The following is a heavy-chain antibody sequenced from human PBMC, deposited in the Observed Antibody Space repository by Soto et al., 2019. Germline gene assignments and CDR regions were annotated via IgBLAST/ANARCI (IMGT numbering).Heavy chain of an antibody. CDR2: VWFDGSIQ. J-gene: IGHJ4*02. CDR3: ARVDFGGNSYYFDY. D-gene: IGHD1-7*01. Sequence: GGCLRLSCVASGFTFSDYGIHWVRHARDKGLEWVAVVWFDGSIQYYGDSVKGRFTISRDNSNNTVDLQMNNLRAEDTAVYYSARVDFGGNSYYFDYWGQGTPVTVSS. V-gene: IGHV3-33*01. CDR1: GFTFSDYG.